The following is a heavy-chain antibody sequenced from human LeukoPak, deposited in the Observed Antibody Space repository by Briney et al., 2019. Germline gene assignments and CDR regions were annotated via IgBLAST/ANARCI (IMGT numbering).Heavy chain of an antibody. J-gene: IGHJ4*02. D-gene: IGHD2-21*01. Sequence: GGSLRLSCAAFGFTFSDYAMSWVRQAPGKGPEWISVISGSGDRTYYADSVKGRFTISRDISKNTLYLQMSSLRAEDTAVYYCASGYSVQHYFDYWGQGTLVTVSS. V-gene: IGHV3-23*01. CDR3: ASGYSVQHYFDY. CDR1: GFTFSDYA. CDR2: ISGSGDRT.